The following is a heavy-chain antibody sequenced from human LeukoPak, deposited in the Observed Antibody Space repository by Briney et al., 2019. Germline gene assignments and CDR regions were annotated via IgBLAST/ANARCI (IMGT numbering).Heavy chain of an antibody. CDR3: ARGYYYYGSSGYDY. J-gene: IGHJ4*02. D-gene: IGHD3-22*01. V-gene: IGHV4-34*01. CDR2: INHSGST. CDR1: GGSFSGYY. Sequence: SETLSLTCAVYGGSFSGYYWSWIRQPPGKGLEWIGEINHSGSTNYNPSLKSRVTISVDTSKNQFSLKLSSVTAADTAVYYCARGYYYYGSSGYDYWGQGTLVTVSS.